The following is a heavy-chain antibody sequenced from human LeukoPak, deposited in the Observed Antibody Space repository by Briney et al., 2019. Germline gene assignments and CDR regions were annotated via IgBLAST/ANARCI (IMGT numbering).Heavy chain of an antibody. CDR2: IGSSGSTI. D-gene: IGHD3-9*01. Sequence: GGSLRLSCAASGFTFSSYEMNWVRQAPGKGLEWVSYIGSSGSTIYYADSVKGRFTISRDNAKNSLYLQMNSLRAEDTAVYYCARANGYYDILTGGDAFVIWGQGTMVTVSS. V-gene: IGHV3-48*03. CDR3: ARANGYYDILTGGDAFVI. CDR1: GFTFSSYE. J-gene: IGHJ3*02.